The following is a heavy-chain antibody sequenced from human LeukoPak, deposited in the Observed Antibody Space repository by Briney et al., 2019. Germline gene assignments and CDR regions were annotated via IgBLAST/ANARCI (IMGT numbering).Heavy chain of an antibody. J-gene: IGHJ4*02. Sequence: GGSLRLSCAASGFTFNEFGVQWVRQAPGQGPEWVAPIWYGGSNKYYADSVKGRYTISRANSKSTVYLQMKGLRAEDRAIVGCSREERALANGTYDWGQGTLVTVSS. CDR3: SREERALANGTYD. CDR1: GFTFNEFG. CDR2: IWYGGSNK. D-gene: IGHD4/OR15-4a*01. V-gene: IGHV3-33*01.